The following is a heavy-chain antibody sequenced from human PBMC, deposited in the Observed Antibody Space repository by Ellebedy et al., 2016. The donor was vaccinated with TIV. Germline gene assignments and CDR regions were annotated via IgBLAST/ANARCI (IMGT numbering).Heavy chain of an antibody. CDR2: IYYSGST. V-gene: IGHV4-59*08. CDR1: GGSISSFY. Sequence: SETLSLTCTVSGGSISSFYWSWMRQSPGKGLEWIGYIYYSGSTYYNPSLKSRVTISVDTSKNQFSLKLSSVTAADTAVYYCATYTMGRLDYWGQGTLVTVSS. J-gene: IGHJ4*02. CDR3: ATYTMGRLDY. D-gene: IGHD1-1*01.